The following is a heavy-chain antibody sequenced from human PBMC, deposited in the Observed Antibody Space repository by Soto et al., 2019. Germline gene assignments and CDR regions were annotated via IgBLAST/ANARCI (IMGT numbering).Heavy chain of an antibody. J-gene: IGHJ4*02. CDR1: GYTFTGYY. Sequence: ASVKVSCKASGYTFTGYYMHWGRQAPGQGLEWMGWINPNSGGTNYAQKFQGWVTMTRDTSISTTYMELSRLRSDDTAVYYCAREGVAGAPIDYWGQGTLVTVSS. D-gene: IGHD6-19*01. V-gene: IGHV1-2*04. CDR2: INPNSGGT. CDR3: AREGVAGAPIDY.